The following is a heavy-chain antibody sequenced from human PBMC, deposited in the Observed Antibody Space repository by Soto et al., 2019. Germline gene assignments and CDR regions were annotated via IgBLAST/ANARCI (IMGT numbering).Heavy chain of an antibody. CDR2: IYYSGST. CDR3: AREQAYCSSTSCYRYFDY. Sequence: SETLSLTCTVSGGSISSYYWSWIRQPPGKGLEWIGYIYYSGSTNYNPSLKSRVTISVDTSKNQFSLKLSSVTAADTAVYYCAREQAYCSSTSCYRYFDYWGQGTLVTVSS. CDR1: GGSISSYY. V-gene: IGHV4-59*01. J-gene: IGHJ4*02. D-gene: IGHD2-2*02.